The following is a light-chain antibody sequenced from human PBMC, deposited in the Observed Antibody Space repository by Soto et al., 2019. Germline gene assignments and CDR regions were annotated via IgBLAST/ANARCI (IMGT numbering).Light chain of an antibody. CDR3: SSYAGSNNFV. CDR1: SSDVGGYNY. Sequence: QSVLTQPPSASGSPGQSVTISCTGTSSDVGGYNYVSWYQQHPDKAPKLMIYEVSKRPSGVTDRFSGSKSDNTASLTVSGLQAEDEADYYCSSYAGSNNFVFGTGTKLTVL. J-gene: IGLJ1*01. V-gene: IGLV2-8*01. CDR2: EVS.